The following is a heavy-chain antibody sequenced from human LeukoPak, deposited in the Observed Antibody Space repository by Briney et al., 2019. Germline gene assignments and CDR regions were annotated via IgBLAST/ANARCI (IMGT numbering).Heavy chain of an antibody. CDR1: GFTFGSYA. V-gene: IGHV3-33*03. J-gene: IGHJ4*02. CDR3: ASVSGSSLVY. Sequence: GGSLRLSCAASGFTFGSYAMHWVRQAPGKGLEWVAVIWYDGTDKYYTDSVKGRFTISRDTGKNSLYLQMNSLRSEDTAIYYCASVSGSSLVYWGQGTVVTVSS. D-gene: IGHD1-26*01. CDR2: IWYDGTDK.